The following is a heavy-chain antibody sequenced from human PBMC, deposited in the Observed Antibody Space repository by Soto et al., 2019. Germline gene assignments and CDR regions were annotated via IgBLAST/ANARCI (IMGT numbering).Heavy chain of an antibody. CDR1: GFTFSSYS. CDR2: ISSSSSYI. J-gene: IGHJ3*02. V-gene: IGHV3-21*01. CDR3: ARDRHYDFWSGYYKDAFDI. D-gene: IGHD3-3*01. Sequence: GGALRPFCATSGFTFSSYSLTWVRQAPGKGLEGVSSISSSSSYIYYADSVKGRFTISRDNAKNSLYLQMNSLRAEDTAVYYCARDRHYDFWSGYYKDAFDIWGQGTMVTVSS.